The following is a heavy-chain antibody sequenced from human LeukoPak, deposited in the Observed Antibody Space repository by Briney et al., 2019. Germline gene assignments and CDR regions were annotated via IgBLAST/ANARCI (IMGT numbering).Heavy chain of an antibody. CDR1: GGSFSGYY. CDR2: INHSGST. D-gene: IGHD1-14*01. V-gene: IGHV4-34*01. CDR3: ARSPRSRFDY. Sequence: PSETPSLTCAVYGGSFSGYYWSWLREPPGKGLEWIGEINHSGSTNYNPSLKSRVTISVDTSKNQFSLQLSSVTAADTAVYYCARSPRSRFDYWGQGTLVTVSS. J-gene: IGHJ4*02.